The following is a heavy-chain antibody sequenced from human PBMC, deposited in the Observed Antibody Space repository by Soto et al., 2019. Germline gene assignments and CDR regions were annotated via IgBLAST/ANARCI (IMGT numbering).Heavy chain of an antibody. CDR2: IYYSGST. D-gene: IGHD6-13*01. V-gene: IGHV4-39*01. CDR3: ARRAAAGFKGPYYSYPGMAV. J-gene: IGHJ6*02. CDR1: GGSISSSSYY. Sequence: PSETLSLTCTVSGGSISSSSYYWGWIRQPPGKGLEWIGSIYYSGSTYYNPSLKSRVTISVDTSKNQFSLKLSSVTAADTAVYYCARRAAAGFKGPYYSYPGMAVWGQGTTVPVSS.